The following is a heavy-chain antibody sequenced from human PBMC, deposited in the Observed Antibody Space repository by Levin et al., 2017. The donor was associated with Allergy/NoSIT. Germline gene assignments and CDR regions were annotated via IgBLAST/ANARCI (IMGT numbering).Heavy chain of an antibody. CDR3: ASKVLPDPVDYYYDGMDV. CDR2: IIPIFGTA. CDR1: GGTFSSYA. V-gene: IGHV1-69*13. D-gene: IGHD1-14*01. J-gene: IGHJ6*02. Sequence: ASVKVSCKASGGTFSSYAISWVRQAPGQGLEWMGGIIPIFGTANYAQKFQGRVTITADESTSTAYMELSSLRSEDTAVYYCASKVLPDPVDYYYDGMDVWGQGTTVTVSS.